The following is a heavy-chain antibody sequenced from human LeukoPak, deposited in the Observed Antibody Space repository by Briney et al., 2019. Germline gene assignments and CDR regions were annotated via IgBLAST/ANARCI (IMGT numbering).Heavy chain of an antibody. CDR3: ARGLGGPMVRGVLKDP. CDR2: INPNSGNT. CDR1: GYTFTSYD. Sequence: GGSVKVSCTASGYTFTSYDINWVRQAPGQGLEWMGWINPNSGNTDYAQTFQGRVTISRNTSINTPYMELNGLRSEDTAVYYCARGLGGPMVRGVLKDPWGQGTLVTVSS. D-gene: IGHD3-10*01. J-gene: IGHJ5*02. V-gene: IGHV1-8*01.